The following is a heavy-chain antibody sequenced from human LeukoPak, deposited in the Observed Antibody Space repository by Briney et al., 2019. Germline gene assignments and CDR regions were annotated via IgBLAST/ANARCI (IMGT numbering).Heavy chain of an antibody. Sequence: SETLSLTCAVYGGSFSGYYWSWIRQPPGKGLEWIGEINHSGSTNYNPSPKSRVTISVDTSKNQFSLKLSSVTAADTAVYYCARTPVVTGDGNDYWGQGTLVTVSS. CDR3: ARTPVVTGDGNDY. CDR1: GGSFSGYY. J-gene: IGHJ4*02. CDR2: INHSGST. D-gene: IGHD3-10*01. V-gene: IGHV4-34*01.